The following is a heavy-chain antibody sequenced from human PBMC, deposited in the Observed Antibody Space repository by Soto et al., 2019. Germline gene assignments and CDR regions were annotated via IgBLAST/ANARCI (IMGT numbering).Heavy chain of an antibody. CDR1: GFTFSSYA. Sequence: LRLSCAASGFTFSSYAMSSVRQAQGKGLEWVSAISGSGGSTYYADSVKGRFTISRDNSKNTLYLQMNSLRAEDTAVYYCAKELPGPAAYCYGMDGWGQGTKVNVCS. D-gene: IGHD2-2*01. V-gene: IGHV3-23*01. CDR3: AKELPGPAAYCYGMDG. CDR2: ISGSGGST. J-gene: IGHJ6*02.